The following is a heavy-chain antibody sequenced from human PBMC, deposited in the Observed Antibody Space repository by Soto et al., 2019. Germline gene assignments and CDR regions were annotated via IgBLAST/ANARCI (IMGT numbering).Heavy chain of an antibody. V-gene: IGHV1-46*03. CDR1: GYTFTSYY. CDR3: ASTGGYCSGGSCYASYYYYYYGMDV. Sequence: EASVKVACKASGYTFTSYYMHWVRQAPGQGLEWMGIINPSGGSTSYAQKFQGRVTMTRDTSTSTVYMELSSLRSEDTAVYYCASTGGYCSGGSCYASYYYYYYGMDVWG. CDR2: INPSGGST. D-gene: IGHD2-15*01. J-gene: IGHJ6*02.